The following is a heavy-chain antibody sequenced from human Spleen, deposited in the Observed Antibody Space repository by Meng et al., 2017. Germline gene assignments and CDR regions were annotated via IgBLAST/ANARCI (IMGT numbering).Heavy chain of an antibody. CDR3: ARQSSSWYVNWFDP. J-gene: IGHJ5*02. CDR2: IGAYNGDT. D-gene: IGHD6-13*01. V-gene: IGHV1-18*01. CDR1: GYTFTNFG. Sequence: ASVKVSCKASGYTFTNFGLSWVRQAPGQGLEWMGWIGAYNGDTNFAQKLQARVTMTTDTSTSTAYMELRSLRSDDTAVYYCARQSSSWYVNWFDPWGQGTLVTVSS.